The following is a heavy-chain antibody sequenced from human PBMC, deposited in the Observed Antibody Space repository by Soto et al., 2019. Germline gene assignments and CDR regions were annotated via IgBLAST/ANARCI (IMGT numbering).Heavy chain of an antibody. J-gene: IGHJ5*02. D-gene: IGHD6-13*01. Sequence: LSLTCAVYGGSFSGYYWSWIRQPPGKGLEWIGEINHSGSTNYNPSLKSRVTISVDTSKNQFSLKLSSVTAADTAVYYCARVRGWRAAAANWFDPWGQGTLVTVSS. CDR1: GGSFSGYY. CDR3: ARVRGWRAAAANWFDP. V-gene: IGHV4-34*01. CDR2: INHSGST.